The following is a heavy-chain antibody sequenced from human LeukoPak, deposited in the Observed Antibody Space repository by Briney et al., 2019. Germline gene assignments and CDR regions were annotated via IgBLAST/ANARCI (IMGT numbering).Heavy chain of an antibody. CDR2: ISAYNGNT. D-gene: IGHD3-22*01. CDR3: ARDSQNRYYYDSSGYSPLWY. J-gene: IGHJ4*02. CDR1: GYTFTSYG. V-gene: IGHV1-18*01. Sequence: EASVKVSCKASGYTFTSYGISWVRQAPGQGLEWMGWISAYNGNTNYAQKLQGRVTVTTDTSTSTAYMELRSLRSDDTAVYYCARDSQNRYYYDSSGYSPLWYWGQGTLVTVSS.